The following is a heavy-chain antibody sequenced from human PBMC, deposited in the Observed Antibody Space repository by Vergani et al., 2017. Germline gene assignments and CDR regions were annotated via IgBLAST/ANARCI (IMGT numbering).Heavy chain of an antibody. CDR1: GGSISSHY. J-gene: IGHJ4*02. Sequence: QVQLQESGPGLVKPSETLSLTCTVSGGSISSHYWSWIRQPPGKGLEWIGYIYYSGSTNYTPSLKSRVTISVDTSKNQFSLKLSSVTAADTAVYYCARGQVDDQFDYWGQGTLVTVSS. D-gene: IGHD2-2*01. CDR2: IYYSGST. CDR3: ARGQVDDQFDY. V-gene: IGHV4-59*11.